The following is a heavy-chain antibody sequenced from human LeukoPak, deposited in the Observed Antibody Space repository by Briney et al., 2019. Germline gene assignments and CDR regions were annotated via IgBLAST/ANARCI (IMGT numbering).Heavy chain of an antibody. J-gene: IGHJ4*02. V-gene: IGHV1-8*01. CDR2: MNPNNSDI. CDR1: GYTFTSYH. Sequence: ASVKVSCKASGYTFTSYHINWVRQDTGQGLEWVGWMNPNNSDIGYAQKFQGRVTMTRNTSIGTAYMELSSLRSEDTAIYYCVRVPPGTTIYAYWGQGTLVTVSS. D-gene: IGHD1-14*01. CDR3: VRVPPGTTIYAY.